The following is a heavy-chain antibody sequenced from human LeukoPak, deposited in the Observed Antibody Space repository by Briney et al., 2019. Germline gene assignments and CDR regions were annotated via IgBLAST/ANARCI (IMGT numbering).Heavy chain of an antibody. CDR2: ISGSGGST. CDR3: AKDSSLAGILVPFDY. D-gene: IGHD3-3*02. V-gene: IGHV3-23*01. CDR1: GFTFSSYA. Sequence: GGSLRLSCAASGFTFSSYAMSWVRQAPGEGLEWVSAISGSGGSTYYADSVKGRFTISRDNSKNTLYLQMNSLRAEDTAVYYCAKDSSLAGILVPFDYWGQGTLVTVSS. J-gene: IGHJ4*02.